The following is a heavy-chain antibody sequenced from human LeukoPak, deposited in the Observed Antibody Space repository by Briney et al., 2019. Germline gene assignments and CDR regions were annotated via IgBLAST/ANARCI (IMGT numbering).Heavy chain of an antibody. V-gene: IGHV1-18*01. D-gene: IGHD6-13*01. CDR2: ISAYNGNT. Sequence: ASVKVSCKASRYSFTNYAMNWVRQAPGQGLEWMGWISAYNGNTNYAQKLQGRVTMTTDTSTSTAYMELRSLRSDDTAVYYCAYGIAALDYWGQGTLVTVSS. CDR3: AYGIAALDY. J-gene: IGHJ4*02. CDR1: RYSFTNYA.